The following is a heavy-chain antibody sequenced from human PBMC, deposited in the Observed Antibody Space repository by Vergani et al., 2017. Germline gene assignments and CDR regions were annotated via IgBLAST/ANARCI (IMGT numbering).Heavy chain of an antibody. D-gene: IGHD3-9*01. Sequence: QVQLEESGPGLVKPSETLSLTCTVSGGSFNTYYWSWIRQSPGKGLERIGYIYSTGSTNDNPSLNSRVTMSVDTSKDQFSLKLRSVTAADTAVYFCVREMDSDEGSTGYRLEGMDIWGQGTTVTISS. V-gene: IGHV4-59*13. CDR3: VREMDSDEGSTGYRLEGMDI. CDR2: IYSTGST. J-gene: IGHJ6*02. CDR1: GGSFNTYY.